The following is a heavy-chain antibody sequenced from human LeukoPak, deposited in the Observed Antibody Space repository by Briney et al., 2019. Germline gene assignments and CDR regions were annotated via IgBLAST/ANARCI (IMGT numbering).Heavy chain of an antibody. Sequence: ASVKVSCKVSGYTLTELSMHWVRQAPGKGLEWMGGFDPEDGETIYAQKFQGRVTMTEDTSTDTAYMELSSLRSEDTAVYYCATGGGLSGLWGYYFDYWGQGTLVTVSS. D-gene: IGHD5-12*01. CDR1: GYTLTELS. CDR2: FDPEDGET. CDR3: ATGGGLSGLWGYYFDY. J-gene: IGHJ4*02. V-gene: IGHV1-24*01.